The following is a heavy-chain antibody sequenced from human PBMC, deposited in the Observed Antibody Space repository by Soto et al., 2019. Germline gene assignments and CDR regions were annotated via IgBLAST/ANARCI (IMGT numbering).Heavy chain of an antibody. CDR1: GYTFTNYD. CDR3: AREVCHDSLYGMDV. D-gene: IGHD3-16*01. V-gene: IGHV1-8*01. CDR2: MNPNSGNT. Sequence: ASVKLSCKASGYTFTNYDINWVRQATGQGLEWMGWMNPNSGNTGYAQKFQGRVTMTRNTSISTAYMELSSLRSEDTAVYYCAREVCHDSLYGMDVWGQGTTVTVSS. J-gene: IGHJ6*02.